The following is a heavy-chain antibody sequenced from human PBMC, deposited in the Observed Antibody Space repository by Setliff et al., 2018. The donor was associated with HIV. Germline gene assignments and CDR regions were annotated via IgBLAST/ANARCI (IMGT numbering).Heavy chain of an antibody. CDR1: GYTFTDYY. CDR3: VTSPGSFTSVDETEAGDY. Sequence: GASVKVSCKASGYTFTDYYIHWVRQAPGQGLEWMGWINSASGGTNYAQNFQGRVTVTRDTSINTAYVELNSLKSDDTAVYYCVTSPGSFTSVDETEAGDYWGQGTLVTVSS. V-gene: IGHV1-2*02. J-gene: IGHJ4*02. D-gene: IGHD6-25*01. CDR2: INSASGGT.